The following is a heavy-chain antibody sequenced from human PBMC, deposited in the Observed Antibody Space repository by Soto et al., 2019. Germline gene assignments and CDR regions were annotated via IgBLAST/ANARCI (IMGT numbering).Heavy chain of an antibody. D-gene: IGHD4-17*01. J-gene: IGHJ6*02. CDR1: GGSFSGYY. Sequence: PSETLSLTCAVYGGSFSGYYWSWIRQPPGKGLEWIGEINHSGSTNYNPSLKSRVTISVDTSKNQFSLKLSSVTAADTAVYYCAREGRLRLKPRYGMDVWGQGTTVTVSS. V-gene: IGHV4-34*01. CDR3: AREGRLRLKPRYGMDV. CDR2: INHSGST.